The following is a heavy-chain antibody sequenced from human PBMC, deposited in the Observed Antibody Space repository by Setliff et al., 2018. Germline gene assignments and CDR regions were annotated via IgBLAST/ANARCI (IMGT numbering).Heavy chain of an antibody. Sequence: SETLSLTCAVHGDSFSDYYWSWIRQPPGKGLEWIEEINHRGSTNYSPSLRSRVTISVDTSKNQFSLILRSVTAADTAVYYCARTTGSTHNWLDPWGQGTLVTVSS. CDR2: INHRGST. CDR3: ARTTGSTHNWLDP. V-gene: IGHV4-34*01. D-gene: IGHD1-1*01. CDR1: GDSFSDYY. J-gene: IGHJ5*02.